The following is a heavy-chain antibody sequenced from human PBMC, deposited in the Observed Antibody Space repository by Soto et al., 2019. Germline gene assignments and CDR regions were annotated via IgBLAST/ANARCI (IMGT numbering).Heavy chain of an antibody. CDR1: GFTFDDYA. V-gene: IGHV3-9*01. CDR3: AKDKRSGGSYPGPFDY. D-gene: IGHD1-26*01. Sequence: EVQLVESGGGLVQPGRSLRLSCAASGFTFDDYAMHWVRQAPGKGLEWVSGISWNSGSIGYADSVKGRFTISRDNDKNSLYLQMNSLRAEDTALYYCAKDKRSGGSYPGPFDYWGQGTLVTVSS. J-gene: IGHJ4*02. CDR2: ISWNSGSI.